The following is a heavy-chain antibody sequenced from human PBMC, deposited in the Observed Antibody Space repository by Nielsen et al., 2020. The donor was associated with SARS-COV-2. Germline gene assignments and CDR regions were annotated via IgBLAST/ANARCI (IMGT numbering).Heavy chain of an antibody. CDR3: ARGRTAMLTVGGGSPLFDY. Sequence: SVKVSCKASGGTFSSYAISWVRQAPGQGLEWMGGIIPIFGIPNYAQKFQGRVTITADESTGTAYMELSSLRSEDTAIYYCARGRTAMLTVGGGSPLFDYWGQGTLVTVSS. CDR1: GGTFSSYA. J-gene: IGHJ4*02. CDR2: IIPIFGIP. D-gene: IGHD5-18*01. V-gene: IGHV1-69*13.